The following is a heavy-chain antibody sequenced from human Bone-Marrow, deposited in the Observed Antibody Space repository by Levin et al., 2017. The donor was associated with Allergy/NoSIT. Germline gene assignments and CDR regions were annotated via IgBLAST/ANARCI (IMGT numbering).Heavy chain of an antibody. D-gene: IGHD1-26*01. V-gene: IGHV4-28*01. CDR3: TRKSTTETYYSD. CDR1: GYSISSSYW. J-gene: IGHJ4*02. Sequence: SCAVSGYSISSSYWWGWIRQPPGKGLEWIGYIYYSGSTYYNPSLRSRISMSVDTSKNQFSLKLSSVTAVDTATYYCTRKSTTETYYSDWGQGTLVTVSS. CDR2: IYYSGST.